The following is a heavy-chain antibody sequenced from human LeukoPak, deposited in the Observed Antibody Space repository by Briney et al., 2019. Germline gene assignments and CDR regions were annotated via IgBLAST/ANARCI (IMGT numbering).Heavy chain of an antibody. CDR2: IYYSGST. CDR3: ARPGNYYYGTDV. CDR1: GGSISSSSYY. J-gene: IGHJ6*02. V-gene: IGHV4-39*01. D-gene: IGHD3-10*01. Sequence: SETLSLTCTVSGGSISSSSYYWGWIRQPPGKGLEWIGSIYYSGSTYYNPSLKSRVTISVDTSKNQFSLKLSSVTAADTAVYYCARPGNYYYGTDVWGQGTTVTVSS.